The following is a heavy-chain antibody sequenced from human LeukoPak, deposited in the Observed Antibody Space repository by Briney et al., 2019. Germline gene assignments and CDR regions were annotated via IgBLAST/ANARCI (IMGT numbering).Heavy chain of an antibody. CDR3: ARERGGGAFDI. Sequence: PSETLSLTCTVSGGSISSYYWSWIRQPPGKGLEWIGYIYYSGSTNYNPSLKSRLTISADTYKNQFSLKLSSVTAADTAVYYCARERGGGAFDIWGQGTMVTVSS. CDR1: GGSISSYY. J-gene: IGHJ3*02. D-gene: IGHD3-16*01. V-gene: IGHV4-59*01. CDR2: IYYSGST.